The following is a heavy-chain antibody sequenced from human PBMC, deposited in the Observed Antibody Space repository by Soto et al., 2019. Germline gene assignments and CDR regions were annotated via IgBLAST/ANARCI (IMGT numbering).Heavy chain of an antibody. V-gene: IGHV3-30-3*01. CDR2: ISDDGTNK. J-gene: IGHJ4*02. D-gene: IGHD4-17*01. CDR3: VRRLTTTVNAMGY. CDR1: GYTFSSYA. Sequence: QVQLEESGGGVAQPGRSLRLACKGSGYTFSSYAIQWVRQAPGKGLEWVAAISDDGTNKHTADSVKGRFTISRDNSRNTVYLQVNSLRVEDTAVYYCVRRLTTTVNAMGYWGQGTPVTVSS.